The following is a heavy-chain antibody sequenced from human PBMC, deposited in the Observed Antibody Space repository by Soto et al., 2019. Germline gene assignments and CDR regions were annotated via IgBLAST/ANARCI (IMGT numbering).Heavy chain of an antibody. CDR1: GGSISSGGYY. V-gene: IGHV4-31*03. CDR2: IYYSGST. CDR3: AREFESGVPAASNWFDP. Sequence: PSETLSLTCTVSGGSISSGGYYWSWIRQHPGKGLEWIGYIYYSGSTYYNPSLKSRVTISVDTSKNQFSLKLSSVTAADTAVYYCAREFESGVPAASNWFDPWGQGALVTVSS. D-gene: IGHD2-2*01. J-gene: IGHJ5*02.